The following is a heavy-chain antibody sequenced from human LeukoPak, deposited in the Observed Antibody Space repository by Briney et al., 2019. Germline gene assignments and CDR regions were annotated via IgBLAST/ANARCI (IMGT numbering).Heavy chain of an antibody. CDR2: INPRGGST. CDR1: GYNFTGYY. Sequence: ASVKVSCKASGYNFTGYYMHWVRQAPGQGLEWMGIINPRGGSTDYSQKFQGRVTMTSDTSTSTVYLEVNDLTSEDTAVYFCARVGVTAATADYWGQGTLVTVSS. D-gene: IGHD6-25*01. CDR3: ARVGVTAATADY. V-gene: IGHV1-46*01. J-gene: IGHJ4*02.